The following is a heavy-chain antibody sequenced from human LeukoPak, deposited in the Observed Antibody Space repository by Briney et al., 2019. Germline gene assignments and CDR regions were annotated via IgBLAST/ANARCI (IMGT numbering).Heavy chain of an antibody. CDR3: ASLGYCSGGSCYSAGDY. D-gene: IGHD2-15*01. Sequence: ASVKVSCKASGYTFTSYYMHWVRQAPGQGLEWMGIINPSGGGTSYAQKFQGRVTMTRDTSTSTVYMELSSLRSEDTAVYYCASLGYCSGGSCYSAGDYWGQGTLVTVSS. V-gene: IGHV1-46*01. J-gene: IGHJ4*02. CDR2: INPSGGGT. CDR1: GYTFTSYY.